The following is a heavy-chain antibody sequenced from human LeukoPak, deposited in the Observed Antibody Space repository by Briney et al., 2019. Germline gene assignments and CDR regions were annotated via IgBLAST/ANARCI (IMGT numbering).Heavy chain of an antibody. D-gene: IGHD5-18*01. CDR3: AKDIAQGYTFGSIEQDY. Sequence: PGGSLRLSCAASGFTFSSYAMSWVHQAPGKGLEWVSAISESGSGTYYADSVKGRFTISRDNSKDTLSLQMNSLRAEDTAVYYCAKDIAQGYTFGSIEQDYWGQGTLVTVSS. CDR2: ISESGSGT. J-gene: IGHJ4*02. V-gene: IGHV3-23*01. CDR1: GFTFSSYA.